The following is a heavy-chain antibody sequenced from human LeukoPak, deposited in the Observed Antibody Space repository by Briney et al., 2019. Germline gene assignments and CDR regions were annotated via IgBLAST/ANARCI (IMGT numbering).Heavy chain of an antibody. CDR3: ATLLGETHFFDY. CDR1: GYTFTSYY. CDR2: FDPEDGET. J-gene: IGHJ4*02. D-gene: IGHD1-26*01. V-gene: IGHV1-24*01. Sequence: ASVKVSCKASGYTFTSYYMHWVRQAPAQGLEWMGGFDPEDGETIYAQKFKGRVTMTEDTSTDTAYMDLSSLRSEDTAVYYCATLLGETHFFDYWGQGTLVTVSS.